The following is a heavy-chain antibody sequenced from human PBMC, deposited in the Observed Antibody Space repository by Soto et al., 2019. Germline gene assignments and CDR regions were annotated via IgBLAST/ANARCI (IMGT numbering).Heavy chain of an antibody. V-gene: IGHV4-34*01. CDR1: GGSFSGYY. Sequence: QVQLQQWGAGLLKPSETLSLTCAVYGGSFSGYYWTWIRQPPGTGLEWIGESNHSGSTNYNPSLKSRVTTSVDTSKNQFSLKLTSVTAADTAVYYCARDNITGLFDYWGQGTLVTVSS. CDR2: SNHSGST. J-gene: IGHJ4*02. D-gene: IGHD3-10*01. CDR3: ARDNITGLFDY.